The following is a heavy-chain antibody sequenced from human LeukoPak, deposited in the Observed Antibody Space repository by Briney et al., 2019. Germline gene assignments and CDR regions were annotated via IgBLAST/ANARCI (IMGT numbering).Heavy chain of an antibody. Sequence: SETLSLTCAVSGGSISSSNWWSWVRQPPGKGLEWIGEIFHSGSTNYKSSLKSRVTILVDKSKNQFSLKLSSVTAADTAVYYCASTLVGATLYFDYWGQGTLVTVSS. CDR2: IFHSGST. V-gene: IGHV4-4*02. D-gene: IGHD1-26*01. CDR1: GGSISSSNW. J-gene: IGHJ4*02. CDR3: ASTLVGATLYFDY.